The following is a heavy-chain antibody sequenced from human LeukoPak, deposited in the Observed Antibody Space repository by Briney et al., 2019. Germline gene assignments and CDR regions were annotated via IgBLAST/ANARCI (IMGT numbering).Heavy chain of an antibody. J-gene: IGHJ3*02. CDR3: ARDPPTEASSLDAFDI. CDR2: INPNSGGT. V-gene: IGHV1-2*02. CDR1: GYTFTGYY. Sequence: ASVKVSCKASGYTFTGYYMHWVRQAPGQGLEWMGWINPNSGGTNYAQKFQGRVTMTRDTSISTAYMELSRLRSDDTAVYYCARDPPTEASSLDAFDIWGQGTMVTVSS.